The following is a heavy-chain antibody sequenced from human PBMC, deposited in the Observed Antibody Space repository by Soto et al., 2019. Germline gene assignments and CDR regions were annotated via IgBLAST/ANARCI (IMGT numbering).Heavy chain of an antibody. CDR3: VKDRGWESSQVLPRVET. Sequence: HPGGSLRLSCSTSGFPFSGHPLHCVRQAPGQGLGHVAGISKNGCITFYADSVKGRFTISRDNSKNTLFLYMGSLRMEDTAVYYCVKDRGWESSQVLPRVETRGNRKRVTVSS. CDR1: GFPFSGHP. J-gene: IGHJ6*03. CDR2: ISKNGCIT. D-gene: IGHD1-26*01. V-gene: IGHV3-64D*06.